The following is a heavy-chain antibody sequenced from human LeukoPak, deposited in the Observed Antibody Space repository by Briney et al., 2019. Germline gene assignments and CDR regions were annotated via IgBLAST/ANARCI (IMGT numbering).Heavy chain of an antibody. CDR1: GYTFTSYD. CDR2: INPKSGNT. CDR3: ARSKLAAAGTIYYYYYMDV. V-gene: IGHV1-8*01. Sequence: ASVKVSCKASGYTFTSYDINWVRQATGQGLECMGWINPKSGNTGYAQKFQGRVTMTRNTSISTAYMGLSSLRSEDTAVYYCARSKLAAAGTIYYYYYMDVWGKGTTVTVSS. J-gene: IGHJ6*03. D-gene: IGHD6-13*01.